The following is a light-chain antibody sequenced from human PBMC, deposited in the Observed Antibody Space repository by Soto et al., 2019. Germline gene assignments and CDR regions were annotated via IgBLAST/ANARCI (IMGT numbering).Light chain of an antibody. Sequence: DIQMTQSPASLSASLGDRVTITCRARQSISSYLNWYQQKPGKAPKLLIYAASSLQSGVPSRFSGSGSGTDFTLTISSLQPEDFATYYCQQSYSTPRTFGQGTKVDIK. J-gene: IGKJ1*01. CDR1: QSISSY. CDR2: AAS. CDR3: QQSYSTPRT. V-gene: IGKV1-39*01.